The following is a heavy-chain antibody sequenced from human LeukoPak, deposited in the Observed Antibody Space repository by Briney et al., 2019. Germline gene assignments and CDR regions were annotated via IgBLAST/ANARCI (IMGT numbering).Heavy chain of an antibody. CDR2: ISYDGSNK. CDR3: ARDPAVLWFGELLD. J-gene: IGHJ4*02. D-gene: IGHD3-10*01. CDR1: GFTFSSYA. V-gene: IGHV3-30*04. Sequence: GGSLRLSCAASGFTFSSYAMHWVRQAPGKGLEWVAVISYDGSNKYYADSVKGRFTISRDNSKNTLYLQMNSLRAEDTAVYYCARDPAVLWFGELLDWGQGTLVTVSS.